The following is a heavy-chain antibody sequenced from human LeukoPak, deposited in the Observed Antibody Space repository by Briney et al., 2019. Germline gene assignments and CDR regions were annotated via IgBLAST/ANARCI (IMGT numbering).Heavy chain of an antibody. D-gene: IGHD1-26*01. J-gene: IGHJ4*02. CDR2: IYYSGST. CDR1: GGSISSYY. V-gene: IGHV4-59*01. CDR3: ARYSGSYALFDY. Sequence: SETLSLTCIVSGGSISSYYWSWIRQPPGKGLEWIGYIYYSGSTNYNPSLKSRFTISVDTSKNQFSLKLSSVTAADTAVYYCARYSGSYALFDYWGQGTLVTVSS.